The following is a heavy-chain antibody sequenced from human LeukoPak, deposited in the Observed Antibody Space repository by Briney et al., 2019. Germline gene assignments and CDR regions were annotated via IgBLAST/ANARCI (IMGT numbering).Heavy chain of an antibody. Sequence: GGSLRLSCAASGFTFSSYGMSWVRQAPGKGLEWVSAISGSGGSTYYADSVKGRFTISRDNSKNTLYLQMNSLRAEDTAVYYCAKDDCSGGSCYESPFDYWGQGTLVTVSS. CDR3: AKDDCSGGSCYESPFDY. J-gene: IGHJ4*02. V-gene: IGHV3-23*01. CDR2: ISGSGGST. D-gene: IGHD2-15*01. CDR1: GFTFSSYG.